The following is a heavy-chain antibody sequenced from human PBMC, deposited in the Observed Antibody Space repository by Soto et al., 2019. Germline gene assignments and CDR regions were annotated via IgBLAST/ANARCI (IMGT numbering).Heavy chain of an antibody. CDR3: ARDYTIFGVENYGMDV. V-gene: IGHV1-2*04. CDR1: GYTFTGYY. Sequence: TSVKVSCKASGYTFTGYYMHWVRQAPGQGLEWMGWINPNSGGTNYAQKFQGWVTMTRDTSISTAYMELSRLRSDDTAVYYCARDYTIFGVENYGMDVWGQGTTVTVSS. CDR2: INPNSGGT. J-gene: IGHJ6*02. D-gene: IGHD3-3*01.